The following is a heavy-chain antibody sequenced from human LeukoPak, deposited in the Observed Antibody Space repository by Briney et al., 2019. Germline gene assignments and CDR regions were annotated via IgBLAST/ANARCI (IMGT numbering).Heavy chain of an antibody. V-gene: IGHV4-39*07. D-gene: IGHD1-26*01. Sequence: SETLSLTCTVSGDSITSGSYYWGWVRQPPGKGLEWLGTIYYRGTTYYNPSLKSRVTISVDTSKNQFSLKLSSVTAADTAVYYCARVLKVPTFGSYHRKDYYYYMDVWGKGTTVTVSS. CDR1: GDSITSGSYY. CDR3: ARVLKVPTFGSYHRKDYYYYMDV. J-gene: IGHJ6*03. CDR2: IYYRGTT.